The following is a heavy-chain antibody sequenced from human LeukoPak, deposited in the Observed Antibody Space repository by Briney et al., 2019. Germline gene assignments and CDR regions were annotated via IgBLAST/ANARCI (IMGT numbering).Heavy chain of an antibody. J-gene: IGHJ4*02. V-gene: IGHV4-39*01. CDR2: IYYSGST. Sequence: SETLSLTCTVSGGSISSDSYCWAWIRQPPGKGLERIASIYYSGSTYYNPSLKSRVTISVDTSRNQFSLKLGSVTAADTAVYYCASLAVAGLSEGYWGQGTLVIVSS. CDR1: GGSISSDSYC. D-gene: IGHD6-19*01. CDR3: ASLAVAGLSEGY.